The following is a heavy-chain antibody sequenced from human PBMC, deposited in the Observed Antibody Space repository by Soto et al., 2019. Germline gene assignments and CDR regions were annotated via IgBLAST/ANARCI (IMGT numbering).Heavy chain of an antibody. D-gene: IGHD3-10*01. V-gene: IGHV3-21*01. CDR3: ARDSLLWFGEDHYHYGMDV. CDR1: GFTFSSYS. Sequence: PGGALRLSCAASGFTFSSYSMNWVRQAPGKGLEWVSSISSSSSYIYYADSVKGRFTISRDNAKNSLYLQMNSLRAEDTAVYYCARDSLLWFGEDHYHYGMDVWGQGTTVTVSS. J-gene: IGHJ6*02. CDR2: ISSSSSYI.